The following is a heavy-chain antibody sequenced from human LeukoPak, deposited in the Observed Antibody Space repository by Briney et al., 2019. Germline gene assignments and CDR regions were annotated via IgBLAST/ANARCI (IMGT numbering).Heavy chain of an antibody. CDR3: ARADDSSGYYRISIDY. D-gene: IGHD3-22*01. CDR1: GFTFSSYG. V-gene: IGHV3-33*01. Sequence: GGSLRLSCAASGFTFSSYGMHWVRQAPGKGLEWVAVIWYDGSNKYYADSVKGRFTISRDNSKNTLYLQMNSLRAEDTAVYYCARADDSSGYYRISIDYRGQGTLVTVSS. J-gene: IGHJ4*02. CDR2: IWYDGSNK.